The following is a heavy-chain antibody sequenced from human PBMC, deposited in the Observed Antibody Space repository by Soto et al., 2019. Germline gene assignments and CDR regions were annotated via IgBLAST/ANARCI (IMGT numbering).Heavy chain of an antibody. V-gene: IGHV1-69*01. J-gene: IGHJ6*02. Sequence: QVQLVQSGAEVKKPGSSVKVSCKASGGTFSSYAISWVRQAPGQGLEWMGGIIPIFGTANYAQKFQGRVTITADESTSAAYMELSSLRSEDAAVYYCASDTYCSGGSGDSAAGYYYGMDVWGQGTTVTVSS. D-gene: IGHD2-15*01. CDR3: ASDTYCSGGSGDSAAGYYYGMDV. CDR1: GGTFSSYA. CDR2: IIPIFGTA.